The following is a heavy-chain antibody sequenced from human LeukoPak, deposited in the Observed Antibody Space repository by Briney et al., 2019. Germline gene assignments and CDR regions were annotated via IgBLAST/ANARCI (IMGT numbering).Heavy chain of an antibody. CDR1: GFMLNVYY. D-gene: IGHD2-21*02. V-gene: IGHV3-11*03. CDR2: ICPTGSYT. Sequence: GGSLRLSCEASGFMLNVYYMSWFRLAPGKGREWIGYICPTGSYTTYADSVRGRFTISRDNAKNLLFLQMNDLRTEDTAVYYCARKLGGTQCGGDCFFDHWGQGTRVAVSS. J-gene: IGHJ4*02. CDR3: ARKLGGTQCGGDCFFDH.